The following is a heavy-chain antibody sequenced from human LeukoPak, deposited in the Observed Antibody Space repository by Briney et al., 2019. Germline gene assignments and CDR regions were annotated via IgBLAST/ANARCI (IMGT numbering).Heavy chain of an antibody. Sequence: SETLSLTCTVSGGSISSSSYYWGWIRQPPGKGLEWIGYIYYSGSTYYNPSLKSRVTISVDTSKNQFSLKLSSVTAADTAVYYCARAAMIVVVIDYWGQGTLVTVSS. V-gene: IGHV4-30-4*08. CDR2: IYYSGST. D-gene: IGHD3-22*01. CDR1: GGSISSSSYY. J-gene: IGHJ4*02. CDR3: ARAAMIVVVIDY.